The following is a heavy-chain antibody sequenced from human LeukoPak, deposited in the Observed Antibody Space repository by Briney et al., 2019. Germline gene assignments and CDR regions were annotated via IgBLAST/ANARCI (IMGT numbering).Heavy chain of an antibody. CDR3: ARASRHPKQQLATWTFVY. J-gene: IGHJ4*02. CDR1: GASVSSNSAA. V-gene: IGHV6-1*01. CDR2: RYYRHKWYN. D-gene: IGHD6-13*01. Sequence: SSTLTLTCAISGASVSSNSAAYTWIWKSPSRGLERLGRRYYRHKWYNYYTVSVKSRITIKVDTSKNQFSLQLNSVTPEDTAVYSFARASRHPKQQLATWTFVYWGQGTLVTVSS.